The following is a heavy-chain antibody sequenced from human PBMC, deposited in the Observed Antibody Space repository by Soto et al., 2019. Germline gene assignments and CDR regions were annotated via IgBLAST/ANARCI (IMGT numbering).Heavy chain of an antibody. CDR1: GFTVSSNY. V-gene: IGHV3-66*01. CDR3: ARELTILTGYYTFDY. J-gene: IGHJ4*02. Sequence: GGSLRLSCAASGFTVSSNYMSWVRQAPGKGLEWVSVIYSGGSTYYADSVKGRFTISRDNSKNTLYLQMNSLRAEDTAVYYCARELTILTGYYTFDYWGQGTLVTVSS. CDR2: IYSGGST. D-gene: IGHD3-9*01.